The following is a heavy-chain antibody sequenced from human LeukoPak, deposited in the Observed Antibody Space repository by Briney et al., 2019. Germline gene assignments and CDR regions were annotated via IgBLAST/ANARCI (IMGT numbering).Heavy chain of an antibody. D-gene: IGHD3-22*01. V-gene: IGHV3-30*04. Sequence: GGSLRLSCAASGFTFSSYAMHWVRQAPGKGLEWVAVISYDGSNKYYADSVKGRFTISRDNSKNTLYLQMNSLRAEDTAVYYCAKRYYDSSGLGAFDIWGQGTMVTVSS. CDR2: ISYDGSNK. CDR1: GFTFSSYA. CDR3: AKRYYDSSGLGAFDI. J-gene: IGHJ3*02.